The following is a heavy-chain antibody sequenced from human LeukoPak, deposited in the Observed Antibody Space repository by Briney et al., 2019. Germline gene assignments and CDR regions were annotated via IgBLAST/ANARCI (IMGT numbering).Heavy chain of an antibody. D-gene: IGHD2/OR15-2a*01. CDR3: AIASMVLYYFDY. CDR2: ISYDGSNK. J-gene: IGHJ4*02. CDR1: GFTFSRYA. Sequence: PGRPLRLSCAASGFTFSRYAMHWVRQAPGKGLEWVAVISYDGSNKYYADSVKGRFTISRDNSKNTLYLQINSLRAEDTAVYYCAIASMVLYYFDYWGQGTLVTVSS. V-gene: IGHV3-30*04.